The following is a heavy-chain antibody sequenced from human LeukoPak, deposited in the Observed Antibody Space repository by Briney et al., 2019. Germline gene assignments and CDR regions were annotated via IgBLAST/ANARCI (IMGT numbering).Heavy chain of an antibody. Sequence: GGFLRLSCAASGFTFSSHAMGWVRQAPGKGLEWVSSITGSGGSTYYGDSVKGRFTISRDNSKKTLYLQMNSLRAEDTAVYYCAKDGGGSLEWLPPMDVWGQGTTVTVSS. CDR2: ITGSGGST. V-gene: IGHV3-23*01. D-gene: IGHD3-3*01. CDR1: GFTFSSHA. CDR3: AKDGGGSLEWLPPMDV. J-gene: IGHJ6*02.